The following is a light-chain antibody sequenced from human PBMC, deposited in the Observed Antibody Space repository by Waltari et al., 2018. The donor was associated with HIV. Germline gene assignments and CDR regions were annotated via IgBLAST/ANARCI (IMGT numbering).Light chain of an antibody. V-gene: IGLV3-10*01. J-gene: IGLJ3*02. CDR2: EDS. CDR3: YSTDSSGNHPWV. CDR1: ALAKKY. Sequence: SYELTQPPSVSVSPGQTARITCSGDALAKKYAYWYQQKSGQAPVLVIFEDSKRPSGIPERVSGSSSGTVATLTISGAQVEDEADYYCYSTDSSGNHPWVFGGGTKLTVL.